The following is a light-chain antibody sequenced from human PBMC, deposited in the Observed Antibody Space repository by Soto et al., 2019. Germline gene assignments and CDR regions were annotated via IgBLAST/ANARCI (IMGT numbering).Light chain of an antibody. CDR2: KVS. Sequence: AVMTQSPLSLPVTLGQSASIACESSQSLMYRDGNTYLNWFHQRPGQSPRRLIFKVSNRDSGVPDRFSGSGAGSDLTLKISRVEAEDVGVYYCMQGSFWPWTFGQGTKVEI. CDR3: MQGSFWPWT. J-gene: IGKJ1*01. CDR1: QSLMYRDGNTY. V-gene: IGKV2-30*01.